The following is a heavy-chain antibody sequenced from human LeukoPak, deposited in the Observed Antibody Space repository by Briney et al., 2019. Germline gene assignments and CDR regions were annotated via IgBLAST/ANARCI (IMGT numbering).Heavy chain of an antibody. Sequence: ASVTVSCKASGYTFSTYSISWVRQAPGQGLEWMGWISAYTGHTNYAQNLQGRVTMTTDTSTSIAYMELRSLRSDDTAVHYCARGPASDYNWFDPWGQGTLVTVSS. V-gene: IGHV1-18*01. CDR1: GYTFSTYS. J-gene: IGHJ5*02. CDR2: ISAYTGHT. CDR3: ARGPASDYNWFDP. D-gene: IGHD2-21*02.